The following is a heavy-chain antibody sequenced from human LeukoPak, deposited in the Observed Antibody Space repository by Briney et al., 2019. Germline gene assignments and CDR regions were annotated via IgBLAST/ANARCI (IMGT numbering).Heavy chain of an antibody. J-gene: IGHJ3*01. CDR3: VKDQALYSCRDDAFDF. CDR1: GFTFDDYA. CDR2: VSWNSAII. Sequence: GGSLRLSCAASGFTFDDYAMHWVRQAPGKGLEWVSGVSWNSAIIAYADSVKGRFTISRDNSKNFLYLQMNSLRAEDTALYYCVKDQALYSCRDDAFDFWGQGTRVTVSS. V-gene: IGHV3-9*01. D-gene: IGHD4-11*01.